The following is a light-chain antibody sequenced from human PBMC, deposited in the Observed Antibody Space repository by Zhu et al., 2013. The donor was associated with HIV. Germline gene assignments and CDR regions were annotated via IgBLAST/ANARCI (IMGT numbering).Light chain of an antibody. CDR3: QYNSYPRT. CDR1: QSINSW. CDR2: KVS. V-gene: IGKV1-5*03. J-gene: IGKJ1*01. Sequence: DIQMTQSPATLSASVGDRVTITCRASQSINSWLAWYQQKPGKAPKLLIYKVSSLERGVPSTFSGSGSGTEFTLTISSLQPDDFATYYCQYNSYPRTFGQGTKVEIK.